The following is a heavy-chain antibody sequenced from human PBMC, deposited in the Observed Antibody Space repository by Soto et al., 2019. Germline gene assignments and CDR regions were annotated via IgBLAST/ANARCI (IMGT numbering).Heavy chain of an antibody. CDR3: SRGSTYYGFLT. V-gene: IGHV4-30-4*01. CDR1: GDSMGSGDYY. Sequence: QVQLQESGPGLVKPSQTLSLTCTVSGDSMGSGDYYWTWIRQPPGKGLEWNGYIYYIGTTFYNPSLESRVNISIDTSKNHFSLRLTSVTAADTAVYYCSRGSTYYGFLTWGQGTLVTVSS. J-gene: IGHJ5*02. CDR2: IYYIGTT. D-gene: IGHD3-10*01.